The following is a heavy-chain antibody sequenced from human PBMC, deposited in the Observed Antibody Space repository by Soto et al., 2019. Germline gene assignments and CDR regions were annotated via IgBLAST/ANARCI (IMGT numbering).Heavy chain of an antibody. Sequence: GGSLRLSCAASGFTFSSYWMHWVRQAPGKGLVWVSRINSDGSSTSYADSVKGRLTISRNNAKNTLYLQMNSLRAEDTAVYYCAREACSGGNCFYFGRDYWGQGTLVTVSS. CDR1: GFTFSSYW. D-gene: IGHD2-15*01. CDR3: AREACSGGNCFYFGRDY. CDR2: INSDGSST. V-gene: IGHV3-74*01. J-gene: IGHJ4*02.